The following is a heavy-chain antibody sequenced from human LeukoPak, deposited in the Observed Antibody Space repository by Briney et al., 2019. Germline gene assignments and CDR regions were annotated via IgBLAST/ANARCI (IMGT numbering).Heavy chain of an antibody. Sequence: GESLKISCKGSGYSFTNYWISWVRQMSGKGLEWMGTIDPSDSYTNYRPSFQGHVTISADKSISTAYLQWSSLRASDTAMYYCAKHYGDYVGFFDYWGQGTLVTVSS. D-gene: IGHD4-17*01. CDR1: GYSFTNYW. CDR3: AKHYGDYVGFFDY. J-gene: IGHJ4*02. V-gene: IGHV5-10-1*01. CDR2: IDPSDSYT.